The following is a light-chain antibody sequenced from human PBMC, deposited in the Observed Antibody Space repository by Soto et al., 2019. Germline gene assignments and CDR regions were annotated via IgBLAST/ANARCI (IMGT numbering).Light chain of an antibody. CDR1: QPISRW. V-gene: IGKV1-5*01. CDR3: QQYANYCT. Sequence: DIQMTQSPSTLSASVGDRVTVTCRASQPISRWLAWYQQKPGKAPKLLIYDVSILDSGVPSRFSGSGSGTEFTLTISSLQPDDFATYFCQQYANYCTFGQGTKVDIK. J-gene: IGKJ2*02. CDR2: DVS.